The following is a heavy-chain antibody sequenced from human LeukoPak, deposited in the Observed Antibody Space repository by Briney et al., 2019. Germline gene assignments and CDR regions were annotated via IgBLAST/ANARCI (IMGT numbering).Heavy chain of an antibody. D-gene: IGHD3-10*01. V-gene: IGHV4-34*01. CDR1: GGSFSGYY. J-gene: IGHJ5*02. CDR3: ARCSTVRGVINPIWFDP. CDR2: INHSGST. Sequence: SETLSLTCAVYGGSFSGYYWSWIRQPPGKGLEWIGEINHSGSTNYNPSLKSRVTISVDTSKNQFSLKLSSVTAADTAVYYCARCSTVRGVINPIWFDPWGQGTLVTVSS.